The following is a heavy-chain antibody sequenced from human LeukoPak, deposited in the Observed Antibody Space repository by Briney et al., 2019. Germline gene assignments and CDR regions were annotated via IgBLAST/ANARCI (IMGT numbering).Heavy chain of an antibody. V-gene: IGHV3-15*01. CDR2: IKSKTDGGTT. D-gene: IGHD3-10*01. Sequence: GGSLRLSCAASGFTFSNAWMSWVRQAPGKGLEWVGRIKSKTDGGTTDYAAPVKGRFTISRDDSKNTRYLQMNSLKTEDTAVYYCTTEGGSGTYFDYWGQGTLVTVSS. J-gene: IGHJ4*02. CDR1: GFTFSNAW. CDR3: TTEGGSGTYFDY.